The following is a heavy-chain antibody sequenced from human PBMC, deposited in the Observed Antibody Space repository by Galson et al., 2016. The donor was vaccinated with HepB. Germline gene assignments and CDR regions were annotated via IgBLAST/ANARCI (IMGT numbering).Heavy chain of an antibody. V-gene: IGHV1-2*04. CDR3: ARYGSSSAADY. Sequence: SVKVSCKASGYSFSGYYMHWIRQAPGQGLEWMGWISPNSGRTNYAQKFQGWVTMTRDTFISTMYMELSSLKSDDAAVYYCARYGSSSAADYWGQGTLVIVSS. CDR1: GYSFSGYY. J-gene: IGHJ4*02. D-gene: IGHD6-6*01. CDR2: ISPNSGRT.